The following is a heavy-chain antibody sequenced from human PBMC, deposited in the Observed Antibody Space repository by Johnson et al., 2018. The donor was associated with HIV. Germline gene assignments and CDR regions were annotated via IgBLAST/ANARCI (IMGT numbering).Heavy chain of an antibody. D-gene: IGHD6-19*01. J-gene: IGHJ3*02. CDR2: ISSNRGST. CDR1: GFTFSSYA. Sequence: VQLVESGGGSVQPGRSLRLSCAASGFTFSSYAMHWVRQAPGNGLEYVSAISSNRGSTSYANSVKGRFTISRDNSKNTLYLQMGSLRAEDMAVYYCARAPGWFDAFDIWGQGTMVTVSS. CDR3: ARAPGWFDAFDI. V-gene: IGHV3-64*01.